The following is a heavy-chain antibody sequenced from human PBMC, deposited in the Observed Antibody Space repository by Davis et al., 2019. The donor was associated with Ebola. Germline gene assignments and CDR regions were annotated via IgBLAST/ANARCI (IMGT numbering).Heavy chain of an antibody. CDR1: GFTVSSNY. Sequence: GESLKISCAASGFTVSSNYMSWVRQAPGKGLEWVSVIYSGGSTYYADSVKGRFTISRHNSKNTLYLQMNSLRAEDTAVYYCAVNYYYYYGMDVWGQGTTVTVSS. V-gene: IGHV3-53*01. CDR2: IYSGGST. J-gene: IGHJ6*02. CDR3: AVNYYYYYGMDV.